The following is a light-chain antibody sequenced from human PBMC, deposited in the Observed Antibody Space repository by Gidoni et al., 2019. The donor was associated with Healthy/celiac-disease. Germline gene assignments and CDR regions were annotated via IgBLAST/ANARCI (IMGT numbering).Light chain of an antibody. J-gene: IGKJ4*01. CDR2: GAS. CDR3: QQYNNWLPLT. Sequence: EIVMTRTQSTLSVSPGEKATLSCRASQSVSSNLDWYQQKPGQAPRLLLYGASTRAHGIPARLSGSGSGTEFTLTICSLQSEDFAVYYCQQYNNWLPLTFGGGTKVEIK. CDR1: QSVSSN. V-gene: IGKV3-15*01.